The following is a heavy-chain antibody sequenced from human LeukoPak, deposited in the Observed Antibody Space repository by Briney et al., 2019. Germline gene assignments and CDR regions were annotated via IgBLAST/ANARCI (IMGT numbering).Heavy chain of an antibody. V-gene: IGHV4-59*01. CDR3: ARGSTILAPLDN. CDR2: IYFSENT. Sequence: SEALSLTCTVSGGSISSYYWNWIRPPPGKGLEWIGYIYFSENTNSNPSLKSRVTISVDTSKNQFSLKLNSVTAADTAVYYCARGSTILAPLDNWGQGTLVTVSS. CDR1: GGSISSYY. D-gene: IGHD5-12*01. J-gene: IGHJ4*02.